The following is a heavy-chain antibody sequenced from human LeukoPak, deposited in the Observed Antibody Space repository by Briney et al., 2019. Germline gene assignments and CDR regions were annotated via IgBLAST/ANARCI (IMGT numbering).Heavy chain of an antibody. D-gene: IGHD5-18*01. CDR3: ARAGGYSYGHKWYFDL. V-gene: IGHV4-34*01. Sequence: PSETLSLTCAVYGGSFSGYYWSWIRQPPGKGLEWIGEINHSGSTNYNPSLKSRVTISVDTSKNQFSLKLSSVTAADTAVYYCARAGGYSYGHKWYFDLWGRGTLVTVSS. J-gene: IGHJ2*01. CDR1: GGSFSGYY. CDR2: INHSGST.